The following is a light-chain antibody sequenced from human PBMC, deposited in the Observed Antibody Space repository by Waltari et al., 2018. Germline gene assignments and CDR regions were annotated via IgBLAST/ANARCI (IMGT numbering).Light chain of an antibody. CDR1: HSLLYYSNNKNY. Sequence: DIVMTQSPDSLTVSLGEMATINCKSSHSLLYYSNNKNYISWYQQKPGQAPKWLIYWASTRDSGVPDRFSGSGSETDFTLTISSLQAEDVAVYHCHQYFAPPYTFGRGTKLEIK. J-gene: IGKJ2*01. V-gene: IGKV4-1*01. CDR2: WAS. CDR3: HQYFAPPYT.